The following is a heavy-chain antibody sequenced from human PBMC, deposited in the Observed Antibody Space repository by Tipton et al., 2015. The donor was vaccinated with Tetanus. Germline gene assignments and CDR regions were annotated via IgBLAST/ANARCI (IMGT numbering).Heavy chain of an antibody. CDR2: IRRSSQTI. V-gene: IGHV3-48*02. J-gene: IGHJ4*02. Sequence: SLRLSCAASGFSFTSYSMNWVRQAPGRGLEWVSYIRRSSQTIYYAASVKGRFIISRDNAKNSLYLQMNSLRDEDAAVYYCVRERCADYSCSVDYWGQGTLVTVSS. CDR3: VRERCADYSCSVDY. D-gene: IGHD3-10*01. CDR1: GFSFTSYS.